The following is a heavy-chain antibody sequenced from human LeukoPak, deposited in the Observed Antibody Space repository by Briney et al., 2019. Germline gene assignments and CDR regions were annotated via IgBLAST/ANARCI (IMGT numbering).Heavy chain of an antibody. J-gene: IGHJ5*02. D-gene: IGHD2-2*01. Sequence: SQTLSLTCAITGDSFSSNSVTWNWIRQSPSRGLEWLGRTYYRSTWYNDYAVSVRGRITVNPDTSKNQFSLHLNSVTPEDTAVYYCARRLTQYDCFDPWGQGILVTVSS. CDR3: ARRLTQYDCFDP. CDR1: GDSFSSNSVT. CDR2: TYYRSTWYN. V-gene: IGHV6-1*01.